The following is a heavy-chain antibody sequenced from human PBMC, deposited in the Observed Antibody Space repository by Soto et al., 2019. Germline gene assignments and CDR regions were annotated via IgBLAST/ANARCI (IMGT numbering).Heavy chain of an antibody. J-gene: IGHJ6*03. D-gene: IGHD3-9*01. Sequence: GASVKVSCKASGYTFTSYGISWVRQAPGQGLEWMGRIIPILGIANYAQKFQGRVTITADKSTSTAYMELSSLRSEDTAVYYCARDQRTQRGHLTGYYYMDVWGKGTTVTVSS. V-gene: IGHV1-69*04. CDR2: IIPILGIA. CDR1: GYTFTSYG. CDR3: ARDQRTQRGHLTGYYYMDV.